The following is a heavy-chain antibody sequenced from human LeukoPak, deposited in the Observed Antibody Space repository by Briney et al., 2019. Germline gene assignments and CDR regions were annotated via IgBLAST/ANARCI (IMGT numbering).Heavy chain of an antibody. CDR2: IYYSGST. CDR1: VGLMSIGGYY. J-gene: IGHJ5*02. CDR3: ARGVTDYGPTWWFDP. D-gene: IGHD4-17*01. Sequence: PSQTLSLTCSLPVGLMSIGGYYCTSIPKHAAKGLEWIEYIYYSGSTYYNPSLKSRVTISVDTSKNQFSLKLSYVTAADTAVYYCARGVTDYGPTWWFDPWGQGRMVAVCS. V-gene: IGHV4-31*03.